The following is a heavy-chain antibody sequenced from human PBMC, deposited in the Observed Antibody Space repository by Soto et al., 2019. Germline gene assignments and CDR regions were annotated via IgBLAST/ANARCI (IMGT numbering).Heavy chain of an antibody. J-gene: IGHJ3*02. CDR1: GFTFSSYG. D-gene: IGHD1-26*01. CDR2: IWCDGSNK. CDR3: AREIGKGVGATDAFDI. V-gene: IGHV3-33*01. Sequence: QVQLVESGGGVVQPGRSLRLSCAASGFTFSSYGMHWVRQAPGKGLEWVAGIWCDGSNKYYADSVKGRLTISRDNSKNTLYLQMNSLRAEDAAVYYCAREIGKGVGATDAFDIWGQGTMVTVSS.